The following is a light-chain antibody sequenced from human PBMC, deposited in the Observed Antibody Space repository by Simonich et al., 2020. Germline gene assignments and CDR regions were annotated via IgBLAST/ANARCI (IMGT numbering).Light chain of an antibody. CDR2: LGS. CDR3: MQALQTPQFT. V-gene: IGKV2-28*01. J-gene: IGKJ3*01. Sequence: DIVMTQSPLSLPVTPGEPASISCRSSQSLLHSNGYTYLDWYLQKPGQSPQLLIYLGSKRDTGVPDRFSGRGSGTNFTLKISRVEAEDVGVYYCMQALQTPQFTFGPGTKVDIK. CDR1: QSLLHSNGYTY.